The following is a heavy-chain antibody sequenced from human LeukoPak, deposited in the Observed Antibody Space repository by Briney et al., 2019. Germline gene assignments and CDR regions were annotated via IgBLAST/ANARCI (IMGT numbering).Heavy chain of an antibody. J-gene: IGHJ3*02. D-gene: IGHD3-10*01. V-gene: IGHV3-64D*06. Sequence: GGSLRLSCSASGFTFSSYAMHWVRQAPGQGLEYVSAISSNGGSTYYADSVKGRFTISRDNSKNTLYLQMSSLRAEDTAVYYCVKDPLWFGESLDAFDIWGQGTMVTVSS. CDR1: GFTFSSYA. CDR3: VKDPLWFGESLDAFDI. CDR2: ISSNGGST.